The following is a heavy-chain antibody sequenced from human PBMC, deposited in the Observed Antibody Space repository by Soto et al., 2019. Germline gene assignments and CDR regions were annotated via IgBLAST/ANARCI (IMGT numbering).Heavy chain of an antibody. D-gene: IGHD6-19*01. CDR1: GFTFSSYA. Sequence: EVQLLESGGGLVQPGGSLRLSCAASGFTFSSYAMSWVRQAPGKGLEWVSGISGSGDSTYYADYVKGRFTISRDNSKNTLDLQMNSLRAEDTAVYYCAKGVPGIAVAGTGYFQHWGQGTLVTVSS. J-gene: IGHJ1*01. CDR3: AKGVPGIAVAGTGYFQH. V-gene: IGHV3-23*01. CDR2: ISGSGDST.